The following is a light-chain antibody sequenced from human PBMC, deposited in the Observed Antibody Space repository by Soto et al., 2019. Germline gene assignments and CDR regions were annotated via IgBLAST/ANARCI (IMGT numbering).Light chain of an antibody. V-gene: IGKV3-15*01. CDR3: QQYNNWPQT. CDR1: QSVSSN. CDR2: GAS. J-gene: IGKJ1*01. Sequence: EIVMTQSPATQSVSPGERASLSCMASQSVSSNLAWYQQKPGQAPRLLIYGASTRATGIPARFSGSGSGTEFTLTISSLQSEDFAVYYCQQYNNWPQTFGQGTKVEIK.